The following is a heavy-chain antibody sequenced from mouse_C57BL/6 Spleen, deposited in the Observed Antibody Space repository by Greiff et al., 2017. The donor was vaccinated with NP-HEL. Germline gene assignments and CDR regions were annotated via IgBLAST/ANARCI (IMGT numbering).Heavy chain of an antibody. J-gene: IGHJ4*01. V-gene: IGHV1-4*01. CDR3: ARWSYYGNSYDYAMDY. Sequence: QVQLKQSGAELARPGASVKMSCKASGYTFTSYTMHWVKQRPGQGLEWIGYINPSSGYTKYNQKFKDKATLTADKSSSTAYMQLNSLTSEDSAVYYFARWSYYGNSYDYAMDYWGQGTSVTVSS. D-gene: IGHD1-1*01. CDR2: INPSSGYT. CDR1: GYTFTSYT.